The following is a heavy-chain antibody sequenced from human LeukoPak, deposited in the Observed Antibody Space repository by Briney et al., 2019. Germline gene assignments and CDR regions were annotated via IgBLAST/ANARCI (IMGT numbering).Heavy chain of an antibody. CDR2: ISFDGTDA. D-gene: IGHD5-24*01. CDR3: AKDPERWLQLRLGFSD. Sequence: GTSLRLSCAASGFTFSSYAIHWVRQAPGKGLEWVAVISFDGTDAFYADSVKGRFTISRDNSKNTLYLQMNSLRAEDTAVYYCAKDPERWLQLRLGFSDWGQGTLVTVSS. CDR1: GFTFSSYA. V-gene: IGHV3-30*04. J-gene: IGHJ4*02.